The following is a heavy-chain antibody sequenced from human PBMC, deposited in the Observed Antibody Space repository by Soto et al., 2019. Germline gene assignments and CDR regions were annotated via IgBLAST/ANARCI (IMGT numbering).Heavy chain of an antibody. CDR2: LYTGGST. CDR3: ARATRYFGSFDS. V-gene: IGHV3-53*01. Sequence: EVQLVESGGGLIQPGGSLRLSCVASGFSVTSNYMTWVRQAPGKGLEWVSILYTGGSTYYSDSVKGRSTISRDTPKNTVFLQLNSLRAEDTAIYYCARATRYFGSFDSWGQGTLVGVAS. D-gene: IGHD2-2*01. J-gene: IGHJ4*02. CDR1: GFSVTSNY.